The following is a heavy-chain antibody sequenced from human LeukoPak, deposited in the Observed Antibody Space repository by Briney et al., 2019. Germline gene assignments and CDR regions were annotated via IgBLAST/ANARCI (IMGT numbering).Heavy chain of an antibody. J-gene: IGHJ4*02. CDR3: ARQPGYSSGPFDY. D-gene: IGHD6-19*01. V-gene: IGHV4-39*07. CDR1: GGSISSSSYY. Sequence: SETLSLTCTVSGGSISSSSYYWGWIRQPPGKGLEWIGSIYYSGSTYYNPSLKSRVTISVDTSKNQFSLKLSSVTAADTAVYYCARQPGYSSGPFDYWGQGTLVTVSS. CDR2: IYYSGST.